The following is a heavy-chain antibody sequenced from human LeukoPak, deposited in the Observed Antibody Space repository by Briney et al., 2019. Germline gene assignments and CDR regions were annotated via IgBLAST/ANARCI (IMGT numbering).Heavy chain of an antibody. V-gene: IGHV4-34*01. J-gene: IGHJ4*02. CDR1: GGSFSGYY. Sequence: PSETLSLTCAVYGGSFSGYYWSWIRQPPGKGLEWIGKINHSGSTNYNPSLKSRVTISVDTSKNQFSLKLSSVTAADTAVYYCARTKSGTVTTLEFDYWGQGTLVTVSS. CDR3: ARTKSGTVTTLEFDY. D-gene: IGHD4-17*01. CDR2: INHSGST.